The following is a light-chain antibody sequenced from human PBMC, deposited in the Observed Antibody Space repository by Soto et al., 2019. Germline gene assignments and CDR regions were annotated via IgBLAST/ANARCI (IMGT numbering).Light chain of an antibody. CDR2: TVP. J-gene: IGKJ2*01. CDR1: QAISTY. Sequence: DIQMTQSPSSLSASLGDRVTITCRASQAISTYLNWYQQKPGKAPNPLIYTVPHLETGVPSRFSGNGSGTFFALTISALQPEDIAAYYCQQYNSLPYTFGQGTRLEIE. V-gene: IGKV1-33*01. CDR3: QQYNSLPYT.